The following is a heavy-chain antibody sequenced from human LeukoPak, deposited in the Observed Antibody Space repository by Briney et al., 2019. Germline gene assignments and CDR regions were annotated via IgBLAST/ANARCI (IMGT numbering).Heavy chain of an antibody. J-gene: IGHJ5*02. CDR3: ARAAARTQGGWFDP. CDR2: IYYSGST. CDR1: GVSVISPVYY. V-gene: IGHV4-39*02. D-gene: IGHD6-13*01. Sequence: PSETLSLTCTVSGVSVISPVYYWGWIRQAPGKGLEWIGTIYYSGSTYYNPSLKSRVTISVDASKNHFSLKLSSATAADTAVYYCARAAARTQGGWFDPWGQGTLVTVSS.